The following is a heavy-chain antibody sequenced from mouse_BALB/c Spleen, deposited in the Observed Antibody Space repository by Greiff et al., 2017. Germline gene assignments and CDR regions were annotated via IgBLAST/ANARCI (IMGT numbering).Heavy chain of an antibody. J-gene: IGHJ4*01. Sequence: QVQLLQPGAELVRPGASVKLSCKASGYTFTSYWINWVKQRPGQGLEWIGNIYPSDSYTNYNQKFKDKATLTVDKSSSTAYMQLSSPTSEDSAVYYCTRSGTYYYGSRGSMDYWGQGTSVTVSS. CDR2: IYPSDSYT. D-gene: IGHD1-1*01. V-gene: IGHV1-69*02. CDR3: TRSGTYYYGSRGSMDY. CDR1: GYTFTSYW.